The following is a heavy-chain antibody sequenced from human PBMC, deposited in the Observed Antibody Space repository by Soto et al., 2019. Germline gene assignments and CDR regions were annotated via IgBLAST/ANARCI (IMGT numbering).Heavy chain of an antibody. J-gene: IGHJ6*02. Sequence: GASVKVSCKASGVTFSSYAISWVRQAPGQGLEWMGGIIPIFGTANYAQKFQGRVTITADKSTSTAYMELSSLRSEDTAVYYCARDAFGVSSYYYYGMDVWGQGTTVTVSS. V-gene: IGHV1-69*06. CDR1: GVTFSSYA. CDR3: ARDAFGVSSYYYYGMDV. D-gene: IGHD3-16*01. CDR2: IIPIFGTA.